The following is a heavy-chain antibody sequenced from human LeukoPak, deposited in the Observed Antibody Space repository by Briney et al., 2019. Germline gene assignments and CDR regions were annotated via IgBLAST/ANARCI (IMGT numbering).Heavy chain of an antibody. CDR3: ARVGRQLVMYYYYYYMDV. CDR1: GFTFSSYS. V-gene: IGHV3-48*04. CDR2: ISSSSSTI. Sequence: GGSLRLSCAASGFTFSSYSMNWVRQAPGKGLEWVSYISSSSSTIYYADSVKGRFTISRDNAKNSLYLQMNSLRAEDTAVHYCARVGRQLVMYYYYYYMDVWGKGTTVTVSS. J-gene: IGHJ6*03. D-gene: IGHD6-6*01.